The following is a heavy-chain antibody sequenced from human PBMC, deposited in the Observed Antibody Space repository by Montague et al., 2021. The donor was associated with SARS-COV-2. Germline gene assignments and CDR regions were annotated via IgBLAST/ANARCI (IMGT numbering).Heavy chain of an antibody. Sequence: TLSFTCTVSGGSISSGSYYWTWIRQPAGKGLEWIGRIYTSGSANYNASLKSRVTISLDTSKNQFSLKLSSVTAADTAVYCCARDRERYDASDYSGVYYYYGMDVWGQGTRSPSP. V-gene: IGHV4-61*02. CDR2: IYTSGSA. CDR3: ARDRERYDASDYSGVYYYYGMDV. D-gene: IGHD3-22*01. J-gene: IGHJ6*02. CDR1: GGSISSGSYY.